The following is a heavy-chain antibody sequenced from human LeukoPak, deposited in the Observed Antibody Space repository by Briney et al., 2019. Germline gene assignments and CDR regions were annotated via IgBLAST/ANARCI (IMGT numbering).Heavy chain of an antibody. CDR3: ASAIVNSGNLGGYFDY. CDR1: GGSISSYY. Sequence: SETLSLTCTVSGGSISSYYWSWIRQPPGKGLEWVGYIYYSGSTNYNPSLKSRVTISVDTSKNQFSLKLSSVTVADTAVYYCASAIVNSGNLGGYFDYWGQGTLVTVSS. CDR2: IYYSGST. D-gene: IGHD5-18*01. V-gene: IGHV4-59*01. J-gene: IGHJ4*02.